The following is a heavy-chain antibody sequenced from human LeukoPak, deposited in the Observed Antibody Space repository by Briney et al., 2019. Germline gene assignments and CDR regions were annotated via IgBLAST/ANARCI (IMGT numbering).Heavy chain of an antibody. CDR2: INPSSGGA. V-gene: IGHV1-2*02. Sequence: GASVKVSCKPSGYTFTAYYIHWVRQAPGQGLEWVAGINPSSGGANYAQKFQGRATMTRDTSITTAYLELSSLRSDDTAVYYCARGPPSTVLTPDDAFDIWGHGTVVTVSS. J-gene: IGHJ3*02. CDR1: GYTFTAYY. D-gene: IGHD4-23*01. CDR3: ARGPPSTVLTPDDAFDI.